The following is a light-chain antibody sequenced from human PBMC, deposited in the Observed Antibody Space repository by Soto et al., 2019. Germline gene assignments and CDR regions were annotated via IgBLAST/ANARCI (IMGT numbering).Light chain of an antibody. CDR3: QQYGSTPLT. CDR1: QSVGNNY. Sequence: EMVLTQSPGTLSLSPGERATLSCSASQSVGNNYLAWYQQKPGQAPRFLIYDASSRATGIPDRFSGSGSGTDFTLTISRLEPEDFAVYYCQQYGSTPLTFGGGTKVEIK. CDR2: DAS. J-gene: IGKJ4*01. V-gene: IGKV3-20*01.